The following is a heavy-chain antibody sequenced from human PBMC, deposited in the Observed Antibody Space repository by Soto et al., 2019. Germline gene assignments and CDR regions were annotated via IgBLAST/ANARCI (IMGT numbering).Heavy chain of an antibody. Sequence: QVQLVQSGAEVKKPGASVKVSCKASGYTFTSYAMHWVREAPGQRLEWMGWINAGNGNTKYSQKFQGRVTITRDTSASTAYMELSSLRSGDTAVYYWARDLGVGAASDYWGQGTLVTVSS. J-gene: IGHJ4*02. V-gene: IGHV1-3*01. CDR2: INAGNGNT. D-gene: IGHD1-26*01. CDR1: GYTFTSYA. CDR3: ARDLGVGAASDY.